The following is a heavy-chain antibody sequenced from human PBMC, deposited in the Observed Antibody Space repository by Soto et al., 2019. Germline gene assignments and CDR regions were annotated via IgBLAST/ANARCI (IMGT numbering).Heavy chain of an antibody. J-gene: IGHJ4*02. CDR3: ARDLRMVYAIDFDS. D-gene: IGHD2-8*01. V-gene: IGHV3-48*02. CDR1: GFTFSSYS. CDR2: ISSSGSTI. Sequence: EVQLVESGGGLVQPGGSLRLSCAASGFTFSSYSMNWVRQSPGKGLEWVSYISSSGSTIYYADSVKGRFTISRDNAKNSLYLQMNSLRDEDTAVYYCARDLRMVYAIDFDSWGQGTLVTVSS.